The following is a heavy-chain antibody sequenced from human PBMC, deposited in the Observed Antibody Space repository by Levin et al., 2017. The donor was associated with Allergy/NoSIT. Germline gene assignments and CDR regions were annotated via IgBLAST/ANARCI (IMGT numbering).Heavy chain of an antibody. CDR2: IKADASER. Sequence: GESLKISCAASGFTFSTDWMNWVRQAPGKGLEWVANIKADASERYYVDSVKGRFTISRDNAKNSLYLQMHSLRAEDTAVYYCARVVKDFFGLNTSSFTSSGDIWGQGTTVTVSS. CDR1: GFTFSTDW. J-gene: IGHJ3*02. CDR3: ARVVKDFFGLNTSSFTSSGDI. D-gene: IGHD3-10*01. V-gene: IGHV3-7*01.